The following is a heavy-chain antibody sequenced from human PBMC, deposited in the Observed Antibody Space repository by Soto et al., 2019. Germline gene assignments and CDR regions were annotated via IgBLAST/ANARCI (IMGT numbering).Heavy chain of an antibody. J-gene: IGHJ5*02. CDR1: GFTFINYA. D-gene: IGHD6-25*01. CDR2: INDRGVST. CDR3: AKDESIAAAPFDP. Sequence: GGSLRLSCAASGFTFINYAMAWVRQAPGKGLEWVSSINDRGVSTYYADSVKGRFTISRDNSKNTLYLQMKGLRVDDTAVYYCAKDESIAAAPFDPWGQGSLVTSPQ. V-gene: IGHV3-23*01.